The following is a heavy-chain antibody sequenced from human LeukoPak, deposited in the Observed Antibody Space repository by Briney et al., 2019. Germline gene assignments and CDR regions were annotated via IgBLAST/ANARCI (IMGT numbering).Heavy chain of an antibody. CDR3: ASYYCSSGSCYFDT. J-gene: IGHJ4*03. CDR2: IYRGDT. CDR1: GFTAGYNY. Sequence: GGSLRLSCAVSGFTAGYNYMSWVRQAPGKGLEWVSVIYRGDTYYADSVKGRFTISRDDSKNTVFLQMNRLRADDTAVYFCASYYCSSGSCYFDTWGQGTLVAVSS. D-gene: IGHD2-15*01. V-gene: IGHV3-53*01.